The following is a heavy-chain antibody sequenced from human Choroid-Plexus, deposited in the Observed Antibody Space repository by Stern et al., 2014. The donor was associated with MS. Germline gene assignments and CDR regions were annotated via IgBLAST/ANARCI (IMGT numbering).Heavy chain of an antibody. V-gene: IGHV3-30*18. CDR3: AKDRQYVTYFFDH. J-gene: IGHJ5*02. CDR2: VSYEGRNK. D-gene: IGHD2-2*01. CDR1: GFTFGSCA. Sequence: VQLVQSGGGVVQPGRPLRLSCVASGFTFGSCAMHWVRQAPGKGLGWVAGVSYEGRNKYYADSVKGRFTIARDNSQNTLYMQMSSLRPEDTAVYYCAKDRQYVTYFFDHWGQGSLVTVSS.